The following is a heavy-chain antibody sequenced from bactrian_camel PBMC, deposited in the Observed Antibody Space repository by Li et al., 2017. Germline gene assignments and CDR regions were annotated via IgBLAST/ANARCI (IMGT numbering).Heavy chain of an antibody. Sequence: HVQLVESGGGLGQPGGSLRLSCAASLSTNGLYCMGWFRQIPGKGLEWVSSIDAGGSPPDYSDSVKGRFTISQDHAKNVLYLQMNSLKSEDTALYYCASWTIGWVPGDYWGQGTQVTVS. D-gene: IGHD5*01. CDR3: ASWTIGWVPGDY. V-gene: IGHV3S1*01. CDR2: IDAGGSPP. CDR1: LSTNGLYC. J-gene: IGHJ4*01.